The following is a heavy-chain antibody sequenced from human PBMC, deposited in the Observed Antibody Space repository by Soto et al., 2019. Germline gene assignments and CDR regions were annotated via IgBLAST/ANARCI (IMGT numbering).Heavy chain of an antibody. D-gene: IGHD2-2*01. J-gene: IGHJ4*02. CDR2: IYHSGST. CDR3: GRDWGTGFYQLDS. V-gene: IGHV4-38-2*02. CDR1: GYSISTGFN. Sequence: PSDTLSPTCAVSGYSISTGFNWAWIRQPPGKGLEWIGSIYHSGSTYYHLSLKSRVTISSDASKNQISLRLSSVTAADTALYYCGRDWGTGFYQLDSWGQGTLVTVSS.